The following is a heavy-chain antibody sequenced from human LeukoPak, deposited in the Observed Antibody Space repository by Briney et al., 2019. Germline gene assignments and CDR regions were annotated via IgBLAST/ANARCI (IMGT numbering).Heavy chain of an antibody. CDR2: IYYSRST. D-gene: IGHD3-3*01. CDR1: GGSISSGGYY. V-gene: IGHV4-31*03. Sequence: PSETLSLTCTVSGGSISSGGYYWSWIRQHPGKGLEWIGYIYYSRSTYYNPSLKSRVALSVDTSKNQFSLKLSSVTAADTAVYYCARAGGSGYYTSDFFDYWGQGTLVTVSS. CDR3: ARAGGSGYYTSDFFDY. J-gene: IGHJ4*02.